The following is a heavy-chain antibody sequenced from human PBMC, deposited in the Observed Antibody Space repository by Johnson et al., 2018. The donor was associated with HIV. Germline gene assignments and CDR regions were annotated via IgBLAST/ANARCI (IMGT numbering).Heavy chain of an antibody. CDR2: IAYDGSNK. D-gene: IGHD1-26*01. CDR3: AKAPSWEPFPFDI. Sequence: VQLVESGGGLVQPGGSLRLSCAASGFTFSSYAMHWVRQAPGKGLEWVAVIAYDGSNKYYADSVKGRFTISRDNSENTMYLQMNSLRAEDTAVYYCAKAPSWEPFPFDIWGQGTMVTVSS. CDR1: GFTFSSYA. V-gene: IGHV3-30*04. J-gene: IGHJ3*02.